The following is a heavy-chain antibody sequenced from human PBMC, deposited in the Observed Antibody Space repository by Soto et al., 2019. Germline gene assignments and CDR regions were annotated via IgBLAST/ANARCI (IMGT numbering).Heavy chain of an antibody. Sequence: SETLSLTCAVYGGSFSGYYWSWIRQPPGKGLEWIGEINHSGSTNYNPSLKSRVTISVDTSKNQFSLKLSSVTAADTAVYYCARRIWSGYYSFDYWGQGTLVTVSS. CDR3: ARRIWSGYYSFDY. J-gene: IGHJ4*02. V-gene: IGHV4-34*01. CDR1: GGSFSGYY. D-gene: IGHD3-3*01. CDR2: INHSGST.